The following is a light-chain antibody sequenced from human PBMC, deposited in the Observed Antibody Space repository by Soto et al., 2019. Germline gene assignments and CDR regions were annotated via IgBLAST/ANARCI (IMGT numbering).Light chain of an antibody. CDR3: CSLTNGATWV. CDR2: EAG. CDR1: NSDVGSHNF. J-gene: IGLJ3*02. Sequence: QSVLTQPASVSGSPGQSITISCTGTNSDVGSHNFVSWYQQYPGKAPKLLIYEAGKRPSGLSNRFSGSKSGNTASLTISGLQAEDEADYYCCSLTNGATWVFGGGTKLTVL. V-gene: IGLV2-23*01.